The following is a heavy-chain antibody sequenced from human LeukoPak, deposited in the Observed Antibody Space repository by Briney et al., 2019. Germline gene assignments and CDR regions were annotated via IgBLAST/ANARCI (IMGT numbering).Heavy chain of an antibody. V-gene: IGHV3-23*01. D-gene: IGHD2-2*01. Sequence: GGSLRLSCAASGFTFNNHVMSWVRLAPGKGLEWVSAISGDGDTTYYADSVKGRFTISRDKSKNTLYLQMNSLRAEDTAVYYCAKGSSSSCYSVCYYYYMDVWGKGTTVTVSS. CDR1: GFTFNNHV. J-gene: IGHJ6*03. CDR3: AKGSSSSCYSVCYYYYMDV. CDR2: ISGDGDTT.